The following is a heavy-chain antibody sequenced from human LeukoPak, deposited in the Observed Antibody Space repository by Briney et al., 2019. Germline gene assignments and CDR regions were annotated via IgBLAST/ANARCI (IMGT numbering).Heavy chain of an antibody. CDR2: INHSGST. J-gene: IGHJ4*02. V-gene: IGHV4-34*01. CDR3: AKSGGYGLIDY. CDR1: GGSFSGYY. Sequence: PSETLSLTCAVYGGSFSGYYWSWIRQPPGKGLEWIGEINHSGSTNYNPSLKSRVTISVDTSKYQFSLRLNSVTAADTAMYYCAKSGGYGLIDYWGQGTLVTVSS. D-gene: IGHD1-26*01.